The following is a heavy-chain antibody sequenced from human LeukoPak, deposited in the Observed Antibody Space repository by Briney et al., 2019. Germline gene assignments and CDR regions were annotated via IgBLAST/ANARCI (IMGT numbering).Heavy chain of an antibody. CDR2: IIPIFGTA. CDR1: GGTFSSYA. D-gene: IGHD3-22*01. Sequence: SVKVSCKASGGTFSSYAISWVRQAPGQGLEWMGGIIPIFGTANYAQKFQGRVTITADESTSTAYMELSSLRSEDTAVYYCARAPNYYDSSGYSKTAFDYWRQGTLVTVSS. J-gene: IGHJ4*02. CDR3: ARAPNYYDSSGYSKTAFDY. V-gene: IGHV1-69*13.